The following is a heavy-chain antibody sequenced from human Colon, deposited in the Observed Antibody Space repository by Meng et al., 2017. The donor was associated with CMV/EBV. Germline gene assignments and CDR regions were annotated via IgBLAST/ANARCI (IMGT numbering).Heavy chain of an antibody. J-gene: IGHJ4*02. CDR1: GFTFGDYA. Sequence: SLKISCAASGFTFGDYAIHWVRQAPGKGLEWVSSITWNSSNIGYADSVRGRFTISRDNSKNTLYLEMSSLTVEDTAVYYCARGALGYCSDNDCRTAGDYWGQGTLVTVSS. V-gene: IGHV3-9*01. CDR3: ARGALGYCSDNDCRTAGDY. CDR2: ITWNSSNI. D-gene: IGHD2-15*01.